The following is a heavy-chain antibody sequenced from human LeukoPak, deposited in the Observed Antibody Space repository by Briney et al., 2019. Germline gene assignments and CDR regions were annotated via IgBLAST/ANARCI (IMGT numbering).Heavy chain of an antibody. D-gene: IGHD6-13*01. V-gene: IGHV1-46*01. CDR1: EYIITSYH. CDR2: INPSGGST. J-gene: IGHJ6*02. Sequence: ASVTVSCTASEYIITSYHMHWVRQAPGQGLEWIGIINPSGGSTSYAQKFQGRVTWTRDTSTNTVYMELRSLRSEDTAVYYCARDLGSSSWTYYYGMDVWGQGTTVTVSS. CDR3: ARDLGSSSWTYYYGMDV.